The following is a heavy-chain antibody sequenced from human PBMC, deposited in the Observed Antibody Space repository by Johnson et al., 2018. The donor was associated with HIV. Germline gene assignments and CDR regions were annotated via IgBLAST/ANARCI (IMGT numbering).Heavy chain of an antibody. J-gene: IGHJ3*02. Sequence: VQLVESGGGVVQPGRSLRLSCAASRFTFSQFAMHWVRQAPGKGLEWVGRIKSKTDGGTTDHAAPVKGRFSISRDDSKNTLYLQMNSLKTEDTAVYYCATGFGPAFEMWGQGTMVTVSS. CDR2: IKSKTDGGTT. D-gene: IGHD3-16*01. CDR3: ATGFGPAFEM. CDR1: RFTFSQFA. V-gene: IGHV3-15*01.